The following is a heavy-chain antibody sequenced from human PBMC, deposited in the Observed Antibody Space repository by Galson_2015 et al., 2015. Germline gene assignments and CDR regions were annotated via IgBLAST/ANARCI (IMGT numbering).Heavy chain of an antibody. V-gene: IGHV3-53*01. CDR2: ISYGGDT. Sequence: SLRLSCAASGFTVTAYDMSWVRQAPGKGLEWVSHISYGGDTDYADSVEDRFTISRDKSKSTLYLQTNSLRVEDTAVYYCSRQPCHGGDCCGLYYFDNWGQGTLVTVSS. D-gene: IGHD2-21*02. CDR3: SRQPCHGGDCCGLYYFDN. CDR1: GFTVTAYD. J-gene: IGHJ4*02.